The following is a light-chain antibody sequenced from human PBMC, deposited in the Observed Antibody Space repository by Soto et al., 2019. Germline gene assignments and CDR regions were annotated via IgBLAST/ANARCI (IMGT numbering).Light chain of an antibody. CDR2: DTF. Sequence: VLTQSPSTLSLSPEERATLSCRARQSFGTFLAWYQQKPFQAPRLIIYDTFNRANGNPATFSGSGSGTDFALTISSVEPEDCAVYFCQHRTNWSRTFGQGTKLDIK. J-gene: IGKJ2*01. V-gene: IGKV3-11*01. CDR1: QSFGTF. CDR3: QHRTNWSRT.